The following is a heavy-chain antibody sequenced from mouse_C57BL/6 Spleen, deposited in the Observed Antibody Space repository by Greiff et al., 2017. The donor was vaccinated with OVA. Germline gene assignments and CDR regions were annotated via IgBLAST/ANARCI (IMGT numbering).Heavy chain of an antibody. CDR3: ARGDDGYYDY. V-gene: IGHV5-6*02. CDR1: GFTFSSYG. J-gene: IGHJ2*01. Sequence: DVMLVESGGDLVKPGGSLKLSCAASGFTFSSYGMSWVRQTPDKRLEWVATISSGGSYTYYPDSVKGRFTISRDNAKNTLYLQMSSLKSEDTAMYYCARGDDGYYDYWGQGTTLTVSS. D-gene: IGHD2-3*01. CDR2: ISSGGSYT.